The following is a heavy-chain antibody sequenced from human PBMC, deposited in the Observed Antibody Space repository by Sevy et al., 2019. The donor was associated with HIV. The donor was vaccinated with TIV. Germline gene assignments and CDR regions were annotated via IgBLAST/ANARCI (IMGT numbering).Heavy chain of an antibody. J-gene: IGHJ5*02. Sequence: GGSLRLSCEASGFFFSNFWMHWVRQTPGKGLEWVSRIERDGSKTIYADSVRGRFIVSRDNSKKTVSLKMNSLRVEDSGIYYCAGDSYSRVWSDVGWFDPLGQGTLVTVSS. CDR1: GFFFSNFW. V-gene: IGHV3-74*01. CDR3: AGDSYSRVWSDVGWFDP. CDR2: IERDGSKT. D-gene: IGHD6-13*01.